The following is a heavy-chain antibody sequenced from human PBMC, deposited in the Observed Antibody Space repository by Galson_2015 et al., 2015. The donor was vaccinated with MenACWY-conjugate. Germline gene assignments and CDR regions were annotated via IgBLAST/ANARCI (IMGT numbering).Heavy chain of an antibody. CDR1: GYTFNRYD. V-gene: IGHV7-4-1*02. D-gene: IGHD3-22*01. CDR3: ARECIIVDYDSFDI. J-gene: IGHJ3*02. Sequence: SVKVACKASGYTFNRYDMNWVRKAAGQGLEWMGWINTNTGNPTYGQGFAGRFVLSLDTSVSTAYLQISNLKAEDTALYYCARECIIVDYDSFDIWGQGTMVTVSS. CDR2: INTNTGNP.